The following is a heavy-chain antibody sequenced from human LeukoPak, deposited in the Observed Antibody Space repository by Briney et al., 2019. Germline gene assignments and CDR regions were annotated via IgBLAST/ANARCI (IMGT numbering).Heavy chain of an antibody. V-gene: IGHV4-39*07. CDR3: ARNRESDYYDSSGYPYYFDY. CDR2: IYYSGST. D-gene: IGHD3-22*01. Sequence: SETLSLTCTVSGGSISSSSYYWGWIRQPPGKGLEGIGSIYYSGSTYYNPSLKSRVTISVDTSKHQFSLKLSSVTAADTAVYYCARNRESDYYDSSGYPYYFDYWGQGTLVTVSS. J-gene: IGHJ4*02. CDR1: GGSISSSSYY.